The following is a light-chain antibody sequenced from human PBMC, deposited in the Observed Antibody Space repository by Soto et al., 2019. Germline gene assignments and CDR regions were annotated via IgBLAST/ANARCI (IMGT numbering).Light chain of an antibody. CDR1: QSVSSSY. CDR2: GAS. CDR3: QQDYTLPPLP. V-gene: IGKV3D-7*01. Sequence: PGERGTLSCRASQSVSSSYLTWYQQKPGQAPRLLIYGASTRATGIPARFSGSGSGTDFTLTISSLQPEDFAVYYCQQDYTLPPLPFGGGTKVDI. J-gene: IGKJ4*01.